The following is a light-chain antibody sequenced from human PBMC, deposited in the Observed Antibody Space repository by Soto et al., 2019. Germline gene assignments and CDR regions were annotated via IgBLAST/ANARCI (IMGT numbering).Light chain of an antibody. CDR2: DAS. J-gene: IGKJ2*01. CDR1: QSVSSY. V-gene: IGKV3-11*01. Sequence: EIVLTQSPATLSLSPGERATLSCRATQSVSSYLAWYQQKPGQAPRLLIYDASSRATGIPARFSGGGSGTDFTLTISSLEPEDFAVYYCQQRSNWPRTFGQGTKLEIK. CDR3: QQRSNWPRT.